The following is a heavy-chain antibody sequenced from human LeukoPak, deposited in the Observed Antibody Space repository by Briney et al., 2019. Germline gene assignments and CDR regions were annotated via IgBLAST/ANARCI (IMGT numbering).Heavy chain of an antibody. Sequence: SETLSLTCTVSGGSISSSSYYWGWIRQPPGKGLEWIGSIYYSGSTYYNPSLKSRVTISVDTSKNQFSLKLSSVTAADTAVYYCARVVEDYYDSSGFSADDAFDIWGQGTMVTVSS. J-gene: IGHJ3*02. V-gene: IGHV4-39*01. D-gene: IGHD3-22*01. CDR1: GGSISSSSYY. CDR2: IYYSGST. CDR3: ARVVEDYYDSSGFSADDAFDI.